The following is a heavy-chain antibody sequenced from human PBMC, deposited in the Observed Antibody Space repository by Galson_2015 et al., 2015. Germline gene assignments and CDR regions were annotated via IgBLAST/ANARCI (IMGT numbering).Heavy chain of an antibody. CDR1: GFTLTNYW. CDR2: IKEDGSAK. V-gene: IGHV3-7*01. J-gene: IGHJ4*02. D-gene: IGHD3-10*01. Sequence: SLRLSCAVSGFTLTNYWMSWVRQAPGKGLEWVAYIKEDGSAKYYVDSAKDRFTVSRDNAGNSLFLQMDSLRAEDTAVYFCARLAWSGDRRGIDSWGQGTLVTVSS. CDR3: ARLAWSGDRRGIDS.